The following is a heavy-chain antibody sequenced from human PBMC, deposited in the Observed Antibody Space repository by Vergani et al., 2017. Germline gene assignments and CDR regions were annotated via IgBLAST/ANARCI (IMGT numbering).Heavy chain of an antibody. V-gene: IGHV4-61*05. Sequence: QLQLQESGPGLVKPSETLSLTCTVSGGSISSSSYYWGWIRQPPGKGLEWIGYIYYSGSTNYNPSLKSRVTISVDTSKNQFSLKLSSVTAADTAVYYCARMYYDFWSGYYGLSNYYYMDVWGKGTTVTVSS. CDR1: GGSISSSSYY. CDR2: IYYSGST. J-gene: IGHJ6*03. D-gene: IGHD3-3*01. CDR3: ARMYYDFWSGYYGLSNYYYMDV.